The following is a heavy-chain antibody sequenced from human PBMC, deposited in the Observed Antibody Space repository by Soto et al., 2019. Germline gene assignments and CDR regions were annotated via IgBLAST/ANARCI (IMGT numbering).Heavy chain of an antibody. Sequence: GASVKVSCKASGYTFTSYGISWVRQAPGQGLEWMGWISAYNGNTSYAQKLQGRVTMTTDTSTSTAYMELRSLRSDDTAVYYCARIPGYYDFWSGYSHYGMDVWGQGTTVTVSS. CDR1: GYTFTSYG. CDR2: ISAYNGNT. D-gene: IGHD3-3*01. J-gene: IGHJ6*02. CDR3: ARIPGYYDFWSGYSHYGMDV. V-gene: IGHV1-18*01.